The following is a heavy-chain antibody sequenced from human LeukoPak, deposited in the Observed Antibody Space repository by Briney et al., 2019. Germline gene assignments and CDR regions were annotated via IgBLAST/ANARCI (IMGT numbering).Heavy chain of an antibody. Sequence: ASVKVSCKASGYTFTGYYMHWVRRAPGQGLEWMGWINPNSGGTNYAQKFQGRVTMTRDTSISTAYMELSRLRSDDTAVYYCARVEVPAAMVSNHYYYYYMDVWGKGTTVTVSS. CDR3: ARVEVPAAMVSNHYYYYYMDV. CDR1: GYTFTGYY. D-gene: IGHD2-2*01. CDR2: INPNSGGT. V-gene: IGHV1-2*02. J-gene: IGHJ6*03.